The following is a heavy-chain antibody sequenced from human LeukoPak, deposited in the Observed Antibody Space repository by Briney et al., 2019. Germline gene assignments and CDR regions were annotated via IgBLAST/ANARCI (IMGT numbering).Heavy chain of an antibody. V-gene: IGHV3-7*01. CDR2: IKQDGSEK. D-gene: IGHD3-22*01. CDR3: ARVYYYDSSGYAIDY. CDR1: GFTFSSYA. J-gene: IGHJ4*02. Sequence: GGSLGLSCAVSGFTFSSYAMSWVRQAPGKGLEWVANIKQDGSEKYYVDSVKGRFTISRDNAKNSLYLQMNSLRAEDTAVYYCARVYYYDSSGYAIDYWGQGTLVTVSS.